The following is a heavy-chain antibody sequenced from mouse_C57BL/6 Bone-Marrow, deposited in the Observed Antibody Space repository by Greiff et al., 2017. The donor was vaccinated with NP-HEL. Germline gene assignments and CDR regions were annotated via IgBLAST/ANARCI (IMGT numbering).Heavy chain of an antibody. CDR1: GYTFTDYY. V-gene: IGHV1-19*01. CDR2: IYPYNGGT. J-gene: IGHJ3*01. Sequence: EVQLQQSGPVLVKPGASVKMSCKASGYTFTDYYMNWVKQSHGKSLEWIGVIYPYNGGTSYNQKFKGKATLTVDKSTSTTYMELNSMTSEDSAVYYCARRDYDAWFAYGGQGTLVTVSA. D-gene: IGHD2-4*01. CDR3: ARRDYDAWFAY.